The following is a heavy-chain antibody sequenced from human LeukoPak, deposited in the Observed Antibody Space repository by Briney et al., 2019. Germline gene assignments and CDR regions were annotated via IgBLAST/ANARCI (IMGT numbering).Heavy chain of an antibody. J-gene: IGHJ3*02. D-gene: IGHD3-9*01. CDR2: IKQDGSEK. CDR1: GFTFSSYW. Sequence: PGGSLRLSCAASGFTFSSYWMSWVRQAPGKGLEWVANIKQDGSEKYYVDSVKGRFTISRDNAKNSLYLQMNSLRAEDTAVYYCARDLYGLRYFDWLSDAFDIWGQGTMVTVSS. V-gene: IGHV3-7*04. CDR3: ARDLYGLRYFDWLSDAFDI.